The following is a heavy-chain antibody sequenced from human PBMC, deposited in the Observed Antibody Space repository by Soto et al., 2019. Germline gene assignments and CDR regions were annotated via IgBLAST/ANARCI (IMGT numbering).Heavy chain of an antibody. CDR2: ISSSSSYI. D-gene: IGHD6-19*01. CDR1: GFTFSSYS. CDR3: ARGRDRSGWSDY. J-gene: IGHJ4*02. V-gene: IGHV3-21*01. Sequence: LRLSCAASGFTFSSYSMNWVRQAPGKGLELVSSISSSSSYIYYADSVKGRFTISRDNAKNSLYLQMNSLRAEDTAVYYCARGRDRSGWSDYWGQGTLVTVSS.